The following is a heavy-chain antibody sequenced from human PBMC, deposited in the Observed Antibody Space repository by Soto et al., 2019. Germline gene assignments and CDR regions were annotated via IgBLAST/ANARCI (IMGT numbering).Heavy chain of an antibody. Sequence: EVQLLESGGDLAQPGGSLRLSCAASGFTFSSYAMTWVRQAPETGLEWVSDISGGGGTTYYSDSVKGRFTISRDNSKNTLYLQMNSLRAEDTAVYYCSRGGYGVVNDSWGQGTLVTVSS. CDR2: ISGGGGTT. CDR1: GFTFSSYA. CDR3: SRGGYGVVNDS. D-gene: IGHD3-3*01. J-gene: IGHJ5*01. V-gene: IGHV3-23*01.